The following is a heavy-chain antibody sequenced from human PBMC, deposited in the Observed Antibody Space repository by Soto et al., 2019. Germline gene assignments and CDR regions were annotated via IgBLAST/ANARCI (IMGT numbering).Heavy chain of an antibody. CDR2: MGGSNDDT. D-gene: IGHD1-20*01. Sequence: EVQLSESGGGFIQSGGSLRLSCAASGFTFSIFAMSWVRQAPGKGLEWVSGMGGSNDDTYYADSVKGRFTISRDNSKNTLFLQMNSLRAEDTAVYYCAKDRVNHNSVWDPFDIWGQGTMVTVSS. CDR1: GFTFSIFA. V-gene: IGHV3-23*01. J-gene: IGHJ3*02. CDR3: AKDRVNHNSVWDPFDI.